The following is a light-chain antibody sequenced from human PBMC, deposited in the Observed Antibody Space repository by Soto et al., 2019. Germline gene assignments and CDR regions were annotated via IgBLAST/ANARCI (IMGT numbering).Light chain of an antibody. Sequence: SYELTQPPSVSVAPGQTARITCGGNNIESKRVHWYQQKPGQAPVLVVYDDTDRPSGIPERFSGYNSGNTATLSISRVEAGDEADYYCQVWDTSSDQGVFGTGTKVTVL. CDR3: QVWDTSSDQGV. J-gene: IGLJ1*01. CDR2: DDT. CDR1: NIESKR. V-gene: IGLV3-21*02.